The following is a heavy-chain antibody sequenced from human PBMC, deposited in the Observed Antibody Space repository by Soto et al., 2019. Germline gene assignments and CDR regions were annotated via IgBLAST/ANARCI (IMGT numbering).Heavy chain of an antibody. CDR3: ARGATANFDY. CDR2: FIAMLGTP. V-gene: IGHV1-69*13. D-gene: IGHD5-12*01. Sequence: SVKISCKASGGTFGSQGIAWVRQAPGQGLEWMGGFIAMLGTPTYAKKVQGRATISADESLTSSYLELRSLRSEDTGVYFCARGATANFDYWGQGTVVTVSS. CDR1: GGTFGSQG. J-gene: IGHJ4*02.